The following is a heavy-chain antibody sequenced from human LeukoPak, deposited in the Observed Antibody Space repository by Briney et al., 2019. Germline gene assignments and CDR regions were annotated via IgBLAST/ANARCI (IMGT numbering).Heavy chain of an antibody. Sequence: ASVKVSCKASGYTFTGYYMHWVRQAPGQGLEWMGWINPNSGGTNYAQKFQGRVTMTRDTSISTAYMKLSRLRSDDTAVYYCARWDTAMAHFDYWGQGTLVTVSS. D-gene: IGHD5-18*01. V-gene: IGHV1-2*02. CDR3: ARWDTAMAHFDY. CDR2: INPNSGGT. CDR1: GYTFTGYY. J-gene: IGHJ4*02.